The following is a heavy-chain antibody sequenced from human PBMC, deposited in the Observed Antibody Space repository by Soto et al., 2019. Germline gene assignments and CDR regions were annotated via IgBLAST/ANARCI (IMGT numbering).Heavy chain of an antibody. CDR2: ISGSGGST. CDR3: ANDRFVGSGYLIFDS. D-gene: IGHD3-22*01. Sequence: EVQLLESGGGLVQPGGSLRLSCAASGFTFSSYAMTWVRQAPGKGLEWVSGISGSGGSTYYAASVKGRFTISRDNSKNTLYLQMNSLRSEDTAVYYCANDRFVGSGYLIFDSGGQGTLVTVSS. CDR1: GFTFSSYA. V-gene: IGHV3-23*01. J-gene: IGHJ4*02.